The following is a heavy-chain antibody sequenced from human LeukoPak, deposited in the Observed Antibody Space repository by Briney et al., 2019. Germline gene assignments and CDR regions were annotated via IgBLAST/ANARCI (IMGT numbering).Heavy chain of an antibody. CDR3: AGQVPPIWGQYYFDY. V-gene: IGHV4-39*01. J-gene: IGHJ4*02. D-gene: IGHD7-27*01. CDR2: IYYSGNT. CDR1: GGSISSSTYY. Sequence: SETLSLTCTVPGGSISSSTYYWGWIRQPPGTGLEWIGSIYYSGNTFYNPSLKSRVTMSVDTSKNQFSLNLSSVTAADTAVYYCAGQVPPIWGQYYFDYWGQGTLVTVSS.